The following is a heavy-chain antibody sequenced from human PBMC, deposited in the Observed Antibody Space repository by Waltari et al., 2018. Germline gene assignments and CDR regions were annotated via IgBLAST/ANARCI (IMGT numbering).Heavy chain of an antibody. V-gene: IGHV4-39*01. CDR2: INYIGNT. Sequence: QLQLQESGPGLVKPSETLSLTCTVSGGPISRSSHHWGWIRQPPGKGLEWIGSINYIGNTYNNPSLKSRVTISVDTSKNQFSLKMNSVTATDTAVYYCARRARAGSGVYYFDSWGQGTLVTVSS. J-gene: IGHJ4*02. CDR3: ARRARAGSGVYYFDS. CDR1: GGPISRSSHH. D-gene: IGHD3-3*01.